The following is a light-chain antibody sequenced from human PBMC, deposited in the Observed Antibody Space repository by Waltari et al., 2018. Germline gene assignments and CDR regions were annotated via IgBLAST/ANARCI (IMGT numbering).Light chain of an antibody. CDR1: SSAVGAHNY. CDR3: SSYTRSDTVL. J-gene: IGLJ2*01. Sequence: QSALTQPASVSGFPGQSITIPCPGTSSAVGAHNYVSWYQHHPGQAPKLMIHEASYRPSGVSNRFSASKSGNTASLTISGLQADDEADYYCSSYTRSDTVLFGGGTKLSVL. CDR2: EAS. V-gene: IGLV2-14*01.